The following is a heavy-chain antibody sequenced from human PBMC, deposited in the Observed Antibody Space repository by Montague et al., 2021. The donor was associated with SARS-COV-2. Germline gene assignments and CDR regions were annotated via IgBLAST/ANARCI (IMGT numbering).Heavy chain of an antibody. V-gene: IGHV4-39*01. J-gene: IGHJ4*02. CDR3: ATLPSSITIFGVVQGYYFDD. D-gene: IGHD3-3*01. Sequence: SETLSLTCTVSGASISSRTYYWSWIRQPPGKGLEWIGFKYYSGSTYYNPTLKSRVTLSVDTSKNQFSLKLSSVTAADTAVYHCATLPSSITIFGVVQGYYFDDWGQGTLVTVSS. CDR2: KYYSGST. CDR1: GASISSRTYY.